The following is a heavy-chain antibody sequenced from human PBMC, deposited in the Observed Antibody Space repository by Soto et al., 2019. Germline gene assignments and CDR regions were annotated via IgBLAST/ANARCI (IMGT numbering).Heavy chain of an antibody. CDR1: GFTFSYYW. Sequence: PGGSLRLSCAASGFTFSYYWMHWVRQAPGQGLVWVSRIHSDGSSTTYADSVKGRFTISRDNAKNTVDLQMNSLRAEDTAVYYCARGDYHDTSGPFSDAFDVWGQGTMVTVSS. D-gene: IGHD3-22*01. J-gene: IGHJ3*01. CDR3: ARGDYHDTSGPFSDAFDV. V-gene: IGHV3-74*01. CDR2: IHSDGSST.